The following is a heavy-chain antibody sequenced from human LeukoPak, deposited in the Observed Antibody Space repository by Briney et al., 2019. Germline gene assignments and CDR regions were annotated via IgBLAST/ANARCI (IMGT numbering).Heavy chain of an antibody. Sequence: SQTLSLTCTVSGGSISSGGYYWSWIRQHPGKGLEWIGYIYYSGSTYYNPSLKSRVTISVDTSKNQFSLKLSSVTAADTAVYYCARDLRWNTMVRGAVYDAFDIWGQGTMVTVSS. CDR1: GGSISSGGYY. CDR2: IYYSGST. D-gene: IGHD3-10*01. V-gene: IGHV4-31*03. J-gene: IGHJ3*02. CDR3: ARDLRWNTMVRGAVYDAFDI.